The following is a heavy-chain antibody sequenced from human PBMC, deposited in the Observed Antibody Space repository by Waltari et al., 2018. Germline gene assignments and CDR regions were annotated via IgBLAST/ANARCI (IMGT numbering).Heavy chain of an antibody. J-gene: IGHJ5*02. V-gene: IGHV4-38-2*01. CDR2: IYHSGST. CDR3: ARTAPRYCSGGSCQNWFDP. D-gene: IGHD2-15*01. CDR1: GYSISSGYY. Sequence: QVQLQESGPGLVKPSETLSLTCAVSGYSISSGYYWGWIRQPTGKGLEWIGSIYHSGSTYYNPSLKSRVTISVDTSKNQFSLKLSSVTAADTAVYYCARTAPRYCSGGSCQNWFDPWGQGTLVTVSS.